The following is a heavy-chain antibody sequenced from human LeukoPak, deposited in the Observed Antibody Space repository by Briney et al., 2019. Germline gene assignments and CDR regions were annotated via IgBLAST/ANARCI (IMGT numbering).Heavy chain of an antibody. V-gene: IGHV1-69*13. CDR3: ARGSLVVRGDHNWFDP. CDR2: IIPIFGTA. CDR1: GGTFSSYA. J-gene: IGHJ5*02. D-gene: IGHD3-10*01. Sequence: ASVKVSCKASGGTFSSYAISWVRQAPGQGLEWMGGIIPIFGTANYAQKFQGRVTITADESTSTAYMELSSLRSEDTAVYYCARGSLVVRGDHNWFDPWGQGTLVTVSS.